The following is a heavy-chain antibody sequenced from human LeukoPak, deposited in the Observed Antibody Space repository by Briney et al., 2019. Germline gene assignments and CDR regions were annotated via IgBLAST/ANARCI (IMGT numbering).Heavy chain of an antibody. J-gene: IGHJ5*02. D-gene: IGHD2-2*02. CDR2: IYYSGST. CDR3: AILHCSSTSCYTNWFDP. V-gene: IGHV4-59*01. CDR1: GGSISSYY. Sequence: TSETLSLTCTVPGGSISSYYWSWIRQPPGKGLEWIGYIYYSGSTNYNPSLKSRVTISVDTSRNQFSLKLSSVTAADTAVYYCAILHCSSTSCYTNWFDPWGQGTLVTVSS.